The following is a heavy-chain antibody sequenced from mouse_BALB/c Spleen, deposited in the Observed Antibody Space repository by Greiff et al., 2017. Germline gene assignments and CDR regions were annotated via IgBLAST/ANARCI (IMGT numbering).Heavy chain of an antibody. D-gene: IGHD1-1*01. V-gene: IGHV14-3*02. J-gene: IGHJ3*01. CDR3: ARGNYYYGSSYVSWFAY. Sequence: VQLQQSGAELVKPGASVKLSCTASGFNIKDTYMHWVQQRPEQGLEWIGRIDPANGNTKYDPKFQGKATITADTSSNTAYLQLSSLTSEDTAVYYCARGNYYYGSSYVSWFAYWGQGTLVTVSA. CDR2: IDPANGNT. CDR1: GFNIKDTY.